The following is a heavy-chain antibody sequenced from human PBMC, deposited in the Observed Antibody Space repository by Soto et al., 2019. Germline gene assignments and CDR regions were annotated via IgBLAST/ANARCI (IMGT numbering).Heavy chain of an antibody. V-gene: IGHV3-33*01. CDR1: GFTFSSYG. D-gene: IGHD3-22*01. CDR3: ARAYDSSGYYPWDAFDI. Sequence: PRLSCAASGFTFSSYGMHWVRQAPGKGLEWVAVIWYDGSNKYYADSVKGRFTISRDNSKNTLYLQMNSLRAEDTAVYYCARAYDSSGYYPWDAFDIWGQGTMVTVSS. CDR2: IWYDGSNK. J-gene: IGHJ3*02.